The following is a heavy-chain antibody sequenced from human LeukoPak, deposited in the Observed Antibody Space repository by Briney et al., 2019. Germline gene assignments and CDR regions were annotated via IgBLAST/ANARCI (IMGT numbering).Heavy chain of an antibody. V-gene: IGHV5-51*03. J-gene: IGHJ4*02. D-gene: IGHD3-22*01. CDR1: GYSFTSYW. Sequence: GESLKISCKGSGYSFTSYWIGWARQMPGKGLEWMGIIYPGDSDTRYSPSFQGQVTISADKSISTAYLQWSSLKASDTAMYYCARLSDYYDSSGYSYYFDYWGQGTLVTVSS. CDR3: ARLSDYYDSSGYSYYFDY. CDR2: IYPGDSDT.